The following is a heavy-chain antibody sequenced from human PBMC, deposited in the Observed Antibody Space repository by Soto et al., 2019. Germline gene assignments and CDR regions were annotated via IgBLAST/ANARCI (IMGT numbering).Heavy chain of an antibody. V-gene: IGHV4-38-2*02. D-gene: IGHD1-1*01. CDR1: GYSISSGYY. CDR3: ARDENWNDGFDY. J-gene: IGHJ4*02. CDR2: IYHSGST. Sequence: SETLSLTCAVSGYSISSGYYWGWIRQPPGKGLERIGSIYHSGSTYYNPSLKSRVTTSVDTSKNQFSLKLSSVTAADTAVYYCARDENWNDGFDYWGQGTLVTVSS.